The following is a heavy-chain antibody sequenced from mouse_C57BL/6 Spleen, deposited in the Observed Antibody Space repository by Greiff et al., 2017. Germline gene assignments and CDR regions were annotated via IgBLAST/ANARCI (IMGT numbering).Heavy chain of an antibody. CDR3: ARDRNYYGSSYAMDY. D-gene: IGHD1-1*01. CDR2: ISYDGSN. CDR1: GYSITSGYY. J-gene: IGHJ4*01. V-gene: IGHV3-6*01. Sequence: ESGPGLVKPSQSLSLTCSVTGYSITSGYYWNWIRQFPGNKLEWMGYISYDGSNNYNPSLKNRISITRDTSKNQFFLKLNSVTTEDTATYYCARDRNYYGSSYAMDYWGQGTSVTVSS.